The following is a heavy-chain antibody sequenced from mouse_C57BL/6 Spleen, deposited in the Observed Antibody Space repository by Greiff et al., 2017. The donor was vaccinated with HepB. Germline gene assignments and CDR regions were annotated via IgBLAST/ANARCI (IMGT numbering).Heavy chain of an antibody. CDR1: GYTFTSYW. D-gene: IGHD2-12*01. Sequence: QVQLQQSGAELVKPGASVKLSCKASGYTFTSYWMHWVKQRPGQGLEWIGMIHPNSGSTNYNEKFKSKATLTVDKSSSTAYMQLSSLTSEDSAVYCCARERSDDGFAYWGQGTLVTVSA. CDR3: ARERSDDGFAY. CDR2: IHPNSGST. V-gene: IGHV1-64*01. J-gene: IGHJ3*01.